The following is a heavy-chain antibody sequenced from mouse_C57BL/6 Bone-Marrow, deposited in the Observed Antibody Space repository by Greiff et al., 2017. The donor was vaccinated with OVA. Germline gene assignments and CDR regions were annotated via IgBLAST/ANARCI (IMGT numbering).Heavy chain of an antibody. Sequence: QVQLQQPGAELVKPGASVKLSCKASGYTFTSYWMQWVKQRPGQGLEWIGEIDPSDSYTNYNHKFKGKATLTVDTSSSTAYMQLSSLTSEDSAVYYCARDLYYFDYWGQGTTLTVSS. CDR2: IDPSDSYT. V-gene: IGHV1-50*01. CDR1: GYTFTSYW. CDR3: ARDLYYFDY. J-gene: IGHJ2*01.